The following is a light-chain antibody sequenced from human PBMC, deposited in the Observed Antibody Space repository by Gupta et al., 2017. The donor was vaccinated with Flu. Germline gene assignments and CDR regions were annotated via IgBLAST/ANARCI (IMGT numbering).Light chain of an antibody. CDR3: QSYDNSLSALWV. J-gene: IGLJ3*02. V-gene: IGLV1-40*01. CDR2: SNT. Sequence: QSVLTQPPSVSGAPGQWVTISCTGSSSNIGAGYDVHWYQQLPGTAPKLLIYSNTNRPLGVPDRFSGSKSDTSASLAITGLQAEDEADYYCQSYDNSLSALWVFGGGTKLTVL. CDR1: SSNIGAGYD.